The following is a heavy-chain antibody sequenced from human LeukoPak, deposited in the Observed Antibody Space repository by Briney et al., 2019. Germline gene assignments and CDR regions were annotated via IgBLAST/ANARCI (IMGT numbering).Heavy chain of an antibody. CDR1: GGSISSYY. J-gene: IGHJ5*02. CDR2: IYYSGST. V-gene: IGHV4-59*08. D-gene: IGHD5-18*01. CDR3: ARHPTALVSYGFDP. Sequence: PPETLSLTCTDSGGSISSYYWNWVRQPPGKGLEWIGYIYYSGSTNYNPSLKSRVTISVDTSKNQFSLNLSSVTAADTAVYYCARHPTALVSYGFDPWGQGTLVTVSS.